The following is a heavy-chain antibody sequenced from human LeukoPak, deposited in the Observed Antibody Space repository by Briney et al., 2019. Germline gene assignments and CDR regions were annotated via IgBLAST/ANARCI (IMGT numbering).Heavy chain of an antibody. V-gene: IGHV4-34*01. D-gene: IGHD6-19*01. CDR3: ARDRHSSGWWYNWFDP. CDR2: INHSGST. CDR1: GGSFSGYY. J-gene: IGHJ5*02. Sequence: PSETLSLTCAVYGGSFSGYYWSWIRQPPGKGLEWIGEINHSGSTNYNPSLKSRVTISVDTSKNQFSLKLSSVTAADTAVYYCARDRHSSGWWYNWFDPWGQGTLVTVSS.